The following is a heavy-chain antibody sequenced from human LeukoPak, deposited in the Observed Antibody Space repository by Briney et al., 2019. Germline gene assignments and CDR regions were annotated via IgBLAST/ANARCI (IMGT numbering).Heavy chain of an antibody. D-gene: IGHD3-3*01. J-gene: IGHJ6*03. V-gene: IGHV3-11*06. Sequence: GRFTISRDNAKNSLYLQMNSLRAEDTAVYYCARVGYDFWSGYYRDYYYYMDVWGKGTTVTVSS. CDR3: ARVGYDFWSGYYRDYYYYMDV.